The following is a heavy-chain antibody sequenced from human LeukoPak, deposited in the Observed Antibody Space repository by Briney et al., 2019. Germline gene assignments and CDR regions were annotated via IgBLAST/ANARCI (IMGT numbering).Heavy chain of an antibody. V-gene: IGHV4-61*05. J-gene: IGHJ5*02. D-gene: IGHD2-15*01. CDR3: ARFIVVWFDP. Sequence: SETLSLTCTVSGGSISSSSYYWSWLRQPPGKGLEWIGYIDYSGSTNYNPSLKSRVTISVDKSKNQFSLKLSSVTAADTAVYYCARFIVVWFDPWGQGTLVTVSS. CDR1: GGSISSSSYY. CDR2: IDYSGST.